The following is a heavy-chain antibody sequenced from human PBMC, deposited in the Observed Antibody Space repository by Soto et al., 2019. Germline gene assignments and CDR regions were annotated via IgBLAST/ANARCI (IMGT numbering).Heavy chain of an antibody. CDR3: ARWPQLKPRFDY. D-gene: IGHD1-1*01. CDR1: GGSISSSSYY. Sequence: SETLSLTCTVSGGSISSSSYYWGWIRQPPGKGLEWIGYIYYSGSTYYNPSLKSRVTISVDTSKNQFSLKLSSVTAADTAVYYCARWPQLKPRFDYWGQGTLVTVSS. CDR2: IYYSGST. V-gene: IGHV4-31*03. J-gene: IGHJ4*02.